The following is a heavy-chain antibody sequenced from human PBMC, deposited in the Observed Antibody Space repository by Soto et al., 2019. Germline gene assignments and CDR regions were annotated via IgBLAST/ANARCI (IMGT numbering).Heavy chain of an antibody. J-gene: IGHJ4*02. CDR3: ARDRGVAGDY. CDR1: GYTFTSYG. Sequence: QVQLLQSGAEVKKPGASVKVSCKASGYTFTSYGISWVRQAPGQVLEWMGWISAYNGNTNSAQKLQGRVTMTKDTSTSRAEVDLSILRSDDTAVYYCARDRGVAGDYWGQGTQVTVSS. CDR2: ISAYNGNT. V-gene: IGHV1-18*01. D-gene: IGHD6-19*01.